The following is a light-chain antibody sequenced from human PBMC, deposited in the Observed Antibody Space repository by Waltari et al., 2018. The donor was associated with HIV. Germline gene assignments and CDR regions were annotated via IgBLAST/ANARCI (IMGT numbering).Light chain of an antibody. J-gene: IGLJ3*02. CDR3: LISYNGVRV. Sequence: QAVVTQGPSLSVSPGETVTITCTSFLVFIHRGHFPYLFQMREGNDPRTLMYDTDKSHAWTPGLFSGSIVGCKATLTLLGAQPEDEGAYYWLISYNGVRVFGGGTKLTV. V-gene: IGLV7-46*02. CDR2: DTD. CDR1: LVFIHRGHF.